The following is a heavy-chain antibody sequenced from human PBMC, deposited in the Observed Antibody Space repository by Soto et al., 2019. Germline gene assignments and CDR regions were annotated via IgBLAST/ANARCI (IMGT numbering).Heavy chain of an antibody. CDR2: IYHSGST. CDR1: GGSISSGGYS. D-gene: IGHD2-21*01. J-gene: IGHJ5*02. Sequence: SETLSLTCVVSGGSISSGGYSWNWIRQSPGKGLEWIGYIYHSGSTYYNPSLKSRVTLSVDRSKNQFSLKLSSVTAADTAVYYCARFTIPGGFDPWGQGTLVTVSS. V-gene: IGHV4-30-2*06. CDR3: ARFTIPGGFDP.